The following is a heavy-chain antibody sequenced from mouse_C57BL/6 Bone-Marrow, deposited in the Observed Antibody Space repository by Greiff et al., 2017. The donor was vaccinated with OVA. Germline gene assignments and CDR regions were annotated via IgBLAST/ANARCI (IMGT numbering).Heavy chain of an antibody. CDR3: TREGMGNYEWYFDV. CDR2: IDPETGGT. D-gene: IGHD2-1*01. CDR1: GYTFTDYE. J-gene: IGHJ1*03. Sequence: VKLQESGAELVRPGASVTLSCKASGYTFTDYEMHWVKQTPVHGLEWIGAIDPETGGTAYNQKFKGKAILTADKSSSTAYMELRSLTSEDSAVYYCTREGMGNYEWYFDVWGTGTTVTVSS. V-gene: IGHV1-15*01.